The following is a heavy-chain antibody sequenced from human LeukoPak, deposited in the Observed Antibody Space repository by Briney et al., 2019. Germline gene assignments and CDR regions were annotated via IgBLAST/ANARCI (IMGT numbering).Heavy chain of an antibody. CDR1: GFTFSSST. V-gene: IGHV3-33*08. CDR3: ARGADYDYVWGSYRNYFDY. J-gene: IGHJ4*02. Sequence: GGSLRLSCAVTGFTFSSSTMHWVRQAPGKGLEWVAVIWYDGSNKYYADSVKGRFTISRDNSKNTLYLQMNSLRAEDTAVYYCARGADYDYVWGSYRNYFDYWGQGTLVTVSS. CDR2: IWYDGSNK. D-gene: IGHD3-16*02.